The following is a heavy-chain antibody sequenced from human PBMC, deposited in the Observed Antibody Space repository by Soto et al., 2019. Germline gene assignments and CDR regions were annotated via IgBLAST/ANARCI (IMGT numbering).Heavy chain of an antibody. Sequence: QVQLVQSGGEVRKPGASVKVSCKTSGYTFTNNGINWVRQAPGQGLEWMGWISGYNANTKYAQKFQGRVTLTTDTLTSTAFMELRSLRSDDTAVFDCARVSTHYNMDVWGQGTTVTVSS. J-gene: IGHJ6*02. D-gene: IGHD1-1*01. V-gene: IGHV1-18*04. CDR1: GYTFTNNG. CDR2: ISGYNANT. CDR3: ARVSTHYNMDV.